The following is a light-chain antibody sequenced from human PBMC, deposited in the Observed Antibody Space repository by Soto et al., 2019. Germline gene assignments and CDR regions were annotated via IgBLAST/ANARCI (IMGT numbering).Light chain of an antibody. Sequence: EIVLTQSPGTLSLSPGERATLSCRASQSVGTYLAWYQQKPGQAPRLLMYGASSRATGIPDRFSGGGSGTDFTLTISRLEPDDLAVYYCQQYVSIPLTFGGGTKVEIK. CDR2: GAS. J-gene: IGKJ4*01. V-gene: IGKV3-20*01. CDR1: QSVGTY. CDR3: QQYVSIPLT.